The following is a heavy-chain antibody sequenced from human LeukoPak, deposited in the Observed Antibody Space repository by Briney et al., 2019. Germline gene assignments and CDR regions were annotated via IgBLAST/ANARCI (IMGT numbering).Heavy chain of an antibody. J-gene: IGHJ4*02. CDR1: GFTFSDFY. CDR3: TRHPAEGDY. V-gene: IGHV3-11*03. CDR2: ISGSGSNT. Sequence: GGSLRLPCAASGFTFSDFYMSWIRQAPGKGLESVSYISGSGSNTNYADSVKGRFTISRDNAKNSLYLQMNSLRAEDTAVYYCTRHPAEGDYWGQGTLVTVSS. D-gene: IGHD2-15*01.